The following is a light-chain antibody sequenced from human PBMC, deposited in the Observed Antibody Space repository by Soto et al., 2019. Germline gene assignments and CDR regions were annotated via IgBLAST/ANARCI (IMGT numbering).Light chain of an antibody. CDR2: DVN. Sequence: QSVLTQPASVSGSPGQSITISCAGTSSDVGAYNYVSWYQHHPGEAPKLMIYDVNNRPSGDSNRFSGSKSGNTASLTISGLQAEDEADYYCSSWTSGATDVFGSGTKVTVL. CDR1: SSDVGAYNY. V-gene: IGLV2-14*03. J-gene: IGLJ1*01. CDR3: SSWTSGATDV.